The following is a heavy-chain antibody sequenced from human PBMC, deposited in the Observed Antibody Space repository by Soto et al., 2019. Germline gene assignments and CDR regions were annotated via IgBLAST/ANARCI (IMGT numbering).Heavy chain of an antibody. CDR3: ETWHAREHAYDV. Sequence: GGSLRLSCAAFGLTISGKKYVAWVRQAPGKGLEWVSALYDVDGSFYADSVKGRFTTSSDSSKTTVYLQMNDLRPDATAVYYCETWHAREHAYDVWGQGTTVTVSS. D-gene: IGHD1-1*01. V-gene: IGHV3-53*01. CDR2: LYDVDGS. CDR1: GLTISGKKY. J-gene: IGHJ3*01.